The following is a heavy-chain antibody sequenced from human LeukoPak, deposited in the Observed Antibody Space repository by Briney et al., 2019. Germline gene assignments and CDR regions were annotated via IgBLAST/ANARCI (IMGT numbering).Heavy chain of an antibody. CDR3: AKGSSGYFFDL. CDR1: GFIFNNYG. D-gene: IGHD3-22*01. Sequence: GGSLRLSCAASGFIFNNYGLVWVRQAPGKGLEWVSAISNDGGGTTYADFVKGRFTISRDNSKNTLFLQMDSLRAEDTALYYCAKGSSGYFFDLWGQGTLVTVSS. V-gene: IGHV3-23*01. CDR2: ISNDGGGT. J-gene: IGHJ4*02.